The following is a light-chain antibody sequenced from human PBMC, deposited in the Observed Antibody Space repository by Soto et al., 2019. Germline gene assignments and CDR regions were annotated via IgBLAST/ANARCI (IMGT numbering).Light chain of an antibody. J-gene: IGLJ3*02. Sequence: QSVLTQSPSASVSLGASVNLTCTLSGGHSTYAIAWHQQQPEKGPRYLMKVNSDGSHSKGDGIPDRFSGSSSGAERYLTISSLQSEDEADYYCQTWGTGSWVFGGGTKLTVL. CDR3: QTWGTGSWV. CDR1: GGHSTYA. CDR2: VNSDGSH. V-gene: IGLV4-69*01.